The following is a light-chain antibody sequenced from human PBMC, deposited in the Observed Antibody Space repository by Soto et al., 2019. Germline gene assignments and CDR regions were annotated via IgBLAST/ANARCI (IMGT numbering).Light chain of an antibody. CDR3: QQVKTYPRT. CDR2: AAS. J-gene: IGKJ4*01. V-gene: IGKV1-9*01. CDR1: QTISSY. Sequence: DIQMTQSPSSLSASVGDRVTITCRASQTISSYLNWYQQRPGKAPKLLIYAASSLQSGVPSRFSGRKSGTQFTLTIDSLQPEDFATYYCQQVKTYPRTFGGGTKVEIK.